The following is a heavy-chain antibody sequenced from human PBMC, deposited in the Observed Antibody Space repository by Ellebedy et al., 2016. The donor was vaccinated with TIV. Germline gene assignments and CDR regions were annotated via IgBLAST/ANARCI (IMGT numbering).Heavy chain of an antibody. D-gene: IGHD4-17*01. Sequence: GESLKISCAASGFSFSSYWMSWVRQAPGKGLQWVASIYQDGGMQYYVDSVQGRFTISRDNAKNSLYLQMNSLSAEDTAVYFCATDGSYGDFLSPTHAFEMWGLGTMVTVSS. CDR1: GFSFSSYW. CDR2: IYQDGGMQ. J-gene: IGHJ3*02. CDR3: ATDGSYGDFLSPTHAFEM. V-gene: IGHV3-7*01.